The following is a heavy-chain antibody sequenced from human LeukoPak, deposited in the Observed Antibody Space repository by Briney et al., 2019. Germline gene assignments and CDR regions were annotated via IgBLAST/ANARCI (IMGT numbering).Heavy chain of an antibody. V-gene: IGHV3-13*01. CDR3: GSSRGGGSFDY. Sequence: GGSLRLSCAASGFTFSSYAMHWDRQPTEKGLEWVSAIGTAGETNYPGAVKGRSTIYRENARNSLYVQMNSLRAGDTAVYYCGSSRGGGSFDYWGQGTLVTVSS. CDR2: IGTAGET. D-gene: IGHD3-16*01. CDR1: GFTFSSYA. J-gene: IGHJ4*02.